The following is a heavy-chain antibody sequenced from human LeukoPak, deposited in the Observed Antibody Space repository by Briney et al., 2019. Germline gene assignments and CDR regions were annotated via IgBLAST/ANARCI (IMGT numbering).Heavy chain of an antibody. D-gene: IGHD2-21*02. V-gene: IGHV3-23*01. Sequence: PGGSLRLSCAASGFTFSNYAMGWVRQAPGKGLEWVSAITGDGSSTYNADSVKGRFTVSRDNSKNTLYLQMNSLRAEDTATYYCAKARIVVVTALDYWSQGTLVIVSS. CDR2: ITGDGSST. CDR3: AKARIVVVTALDY. J-gene: IGHJ4*02. CDR1: GFTFSNYA.